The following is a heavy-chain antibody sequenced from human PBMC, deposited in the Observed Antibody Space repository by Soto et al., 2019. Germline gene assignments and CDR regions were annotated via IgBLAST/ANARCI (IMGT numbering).Heavy chain of an antibody. J-gene: IGHJ3*02. CDR3: AKVRPLRDCTSTSCLGAFDI. CDR1: AFTLRSYA. Sequence: EEQLVESGGGLVRPGGSLRLSCAASAFTLRSYAMSWVRQAPGKGREWVSDLTASADTTYYADSVKGRFTISRDNSKNPLTLRMNSLRAEDTAVYYCAKVRPLRDCTSTSCLGAFDIWGQGTMVTVS. D-gene: IGHD2-2*01. CDR2: LTASADTT. V-gene: IGHV3-23*04.